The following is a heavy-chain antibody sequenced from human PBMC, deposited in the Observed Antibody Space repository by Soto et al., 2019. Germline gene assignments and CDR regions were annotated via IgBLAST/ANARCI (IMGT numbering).Heavy chain of an antibody. J-gene: IGHJ3*01. CDR2: ISGSGGST. V-gene: IGHV3-23*01. D-gene: IGHD2-2*01. Sequence: GGSLRLSCAASGFTFSSYAMSWVRQAPGKGLEWVSAISGSGGSTYYADSVKGRFTISRDNSKNTLYLQMNSLRAEDTAVYYCAKDGYCSSSFCYDWLVRGAFVFWGQGTLVTVSS. CDR3: AKDGYCSSSFCYDWLVRGAFVF. CDR1: GFTFSSYA.